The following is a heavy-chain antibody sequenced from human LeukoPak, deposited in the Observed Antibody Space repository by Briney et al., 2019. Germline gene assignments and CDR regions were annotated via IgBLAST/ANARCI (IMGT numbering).Heavy chain of an antibody. CDR2: IYHSGST. CDR3: ASGYSSSSTEFDY. CDR1: GGSISSGGYY. J-gene: IGHJ4*02. Sequence: SETLSLTCTVSGGSISSGGYYWSWIRQPPGKGLEWIGYIYHSGSTYYNPSLKSRVTISVDRSKNQFSLKLSSVTAADTAVYYCASGYSSSSTEFDYWGQGTLVTVSS. D-gene: IGHD6-6*01. V-gene: IGHV4-30-2*01.